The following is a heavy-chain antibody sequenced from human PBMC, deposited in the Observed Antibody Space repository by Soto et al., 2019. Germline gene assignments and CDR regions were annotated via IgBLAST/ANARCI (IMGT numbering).Heavy chain of an antibody. CDR1: GFTFSSYG. CDR2: IWYDGSNK. J-gene: IGHJ4*02. CDR3: TKEGLFWSGSFDS. Sequence: PGGSLRLSCAASGFTFSSYGMHWVRQAPGKGLEWVAVIWYDGSNKYYADSVKGRFTISRDNSKNTLYLQMNSLRTEDTAVYYCTKEGLFWSGSFDSWGQGTLVTVSS. V-gene: IGHV3-30*02. D-gene: IGHD3-3*01.